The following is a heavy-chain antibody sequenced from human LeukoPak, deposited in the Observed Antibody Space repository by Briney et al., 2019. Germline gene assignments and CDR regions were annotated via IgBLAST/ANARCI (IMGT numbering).Heavy chain of an antibody. CDR1: GFTFSSYG. CDR3: AKGTRGVIIPNFDY. D-gene: IGHD3-10*01. CDR2: ISYDGSNK. Sequence: GGSLRLSCAASGFTFSSYGMHWVRQAPGKGLEWVAVISYDGSNKYYADSVKGRFTISRDNSKNTLYLQMNSLRAEDTVVYYCAKGTRGVIIPNFDYWGQGTLVTVSS. V-gene: IGHV3-30*18. J-gene: IGHJ4*02.